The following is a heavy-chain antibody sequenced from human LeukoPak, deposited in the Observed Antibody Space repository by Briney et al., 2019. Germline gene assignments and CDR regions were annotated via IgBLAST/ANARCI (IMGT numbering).Heavy chain of an antibody. CDR3: ARARYYDFWSGPLDV. D-gene: IGHD3-3*01. Sequence: GGSLRLSCAASGFTFSSYAMSWVRQAPGKGLEWVSAISGSGGSTYYADSVKGRFTISRDNSKNTLYLQMSSLRAEDTAVYYCARARYYDFWSGPLDVWGQGTTVTVSS. V-gene: IGHV3-23*01. CDR1: GFTFSSYA. J-gene: IGHJ6*02. CDR2: ISGSGGST.